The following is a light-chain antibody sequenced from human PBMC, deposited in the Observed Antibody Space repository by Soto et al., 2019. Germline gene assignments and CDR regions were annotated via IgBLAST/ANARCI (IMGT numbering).Light chain of an antibody. J-gene: IGKJ2*01. CDR3: QQLKTDPYT. V-gene: IGKV1-9*01. CDR2: YAS. Sequence: IQLTQSPSSLSASVGDRVTLTCRASQDINKFLAWFQQTPGKAPKLLVYYASTLHSGVPSRFSGSGSGTDFALTISSLQPEDFATYYCQQLKTDPYTFGQRTRLDIK. CDR1: QDINKF.